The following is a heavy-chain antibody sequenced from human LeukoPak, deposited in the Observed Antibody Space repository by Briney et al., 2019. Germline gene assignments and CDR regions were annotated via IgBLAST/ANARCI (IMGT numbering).Heavy chain of an antibody. CDR3: ARENTYVLTTYYYYGMDV. CDR1: GGTFSSYA. J-gene: IGHJ6*02. D-gene: IGHD1-1*01. V-gene: IGHV1-69*13. CDR2: IIPIFGTA. Sequence: SVKVSCKASGGTFSSYAISWVRQAPGQGLEWMGGIIPIFGTANYAQKFQGRVTITADESTSTAYMELSSLRSEDTAVYYCARENTYVLTTYYYYGMDVWGQGTTVTVSS.